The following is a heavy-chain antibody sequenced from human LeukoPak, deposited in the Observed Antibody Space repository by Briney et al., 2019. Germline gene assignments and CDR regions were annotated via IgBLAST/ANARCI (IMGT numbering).Heavy chain of an antibody. CDR3: ARREGNGWTIDY. D-gene: IGHD6-19*01. CDR1: GYSFTNYW. V-gene: IGHV5-51*01. J-gene: IGHJ4*02. CDR2: INPSDSDT. Sequence: GESLKISCKGSGYSFTNYWIAWVRQMPGKGLEWMGIINPSDSDTRYRPSFQGQVTISADKSISTAYLQWSTLKASDTAIYYCARREGNGWTIDYWGQGTLVTVSS.